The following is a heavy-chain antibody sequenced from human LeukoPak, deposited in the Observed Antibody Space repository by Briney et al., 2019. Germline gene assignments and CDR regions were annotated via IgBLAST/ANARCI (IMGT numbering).Heavy chain of an antibody. CDR3: ARDDRDYYDSSGYLSFDY. D-gene: IGHD3-22*01. Sequence: ASVKLSCKASGGTLSSYAISWVRQARGQGLEWMGGIIPIFGTANYAQKFQGRVTITADESTSTAYMELSSLRSEDTAVCYCARDDRDYYDSSGYLSFDYWGQGTLVTVSS. J-gene: IGHJ4*02. V-gene: IGHV1-69*13. CDR2: IIPIFGTA. CDR1: GGTLSSYA.